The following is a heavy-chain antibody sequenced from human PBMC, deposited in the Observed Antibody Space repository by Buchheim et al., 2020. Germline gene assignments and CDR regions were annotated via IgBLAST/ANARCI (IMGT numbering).Heavy chain of an antibody. CDR2: ISDSGVST. CDR1: GFTFSSYA. D-gene: IGHD3-10*01. V-gene: IGHV3-23*01. CDR3: AEAIRASDY. Sequence: EVQLLESGGGLVQPGGSLRLSCAASGFTFSSYAMSWVRQAPGKGLEWVSSISDSGVSTSFADSVKGRLTISRDNSKNTLYPQMNSLRAEDTAVYYCAEAIRASDYWGQGTL. J-gene: IGHJ4*02.